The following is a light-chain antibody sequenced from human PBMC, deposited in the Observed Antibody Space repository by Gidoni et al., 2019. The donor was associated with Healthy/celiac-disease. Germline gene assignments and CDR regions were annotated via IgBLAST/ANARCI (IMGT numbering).Light chain of an antibody. CDR1: SSDVGGYHY. CDR3: SSYTSSSTVV. V-gene: IGLV2-14*01. J-gene: IGLJ2*01. CDR2: EVS. Sequence: QSALPQPASVSGSPGQSITISCTGTSSDVGGYHYVSWYQQHPGKAPKLMIYEVSNRPSGVSNRCSGSKSGNTASLTISGLQAEDEADYYCSSYTSSSTVVVGGGTKLNVV.